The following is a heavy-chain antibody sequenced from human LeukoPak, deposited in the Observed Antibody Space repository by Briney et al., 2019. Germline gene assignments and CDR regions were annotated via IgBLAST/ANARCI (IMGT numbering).Heavy chain of an antibody. V-gene: IGHV4-61*01. CDR1: GGSINSGTYY. CDR3: ARGVTAGYYYMDV. D-gene: IGHD3-10*01. J-gene: IGHJ6*03. Sequence: SETLSLTCTVSGGSINSGTYYWGWIRQPPGKGLEWIGNIYYSGSTNYKPSLKSRVTISVDTSKNQFSLKLRSVTAADTAVYYCARGVTAGYYYMDVWGKGTTVTVSS. CDR2: IYYSGST.